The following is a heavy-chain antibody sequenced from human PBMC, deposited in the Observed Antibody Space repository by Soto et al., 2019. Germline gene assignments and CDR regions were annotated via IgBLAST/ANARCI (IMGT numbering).Heavy chain of an antibody. CDR2: MGYNGFT. CDR3: ARQGFGELHGLVDV. D-gene: IGHD3-10*01. CDR1: GGPMNNYY. V-gene: IGHV4-59*08. Sequence: QVQLQESGPGLVKPSETLSLTCTISGGPMNNYYCSWFRQPRGQGLEWIGYMGYNGFTRYNSSLRSRVAISLDTAKNQFSLNLSSVTAADTALYYCARQGFGELHGLVDVWGQGITVTVSS. J-gene: IGHJ6*02.